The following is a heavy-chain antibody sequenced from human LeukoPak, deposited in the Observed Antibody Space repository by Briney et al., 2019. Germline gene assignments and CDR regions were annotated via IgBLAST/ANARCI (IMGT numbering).Heavy chain of an antibody. Sequence: GGSLRLSCAASAFTFSGYSMNWVRQAPGKGLEWVSYISPSATTIYYADSVKGRFTISRDNAKNSLYLQMNSLRAEDTAVYYCAREYSSLSGRSFDYWGQGTLVTVSS. CDR1: AFTFSGYS. V-gene: IGHV3-48*01. D-gene: IGHD6-6*01. CDR2: ISPSATTI. J-gene: IGHJ4*02. CDR3: AREYSSLSGRSFDY.